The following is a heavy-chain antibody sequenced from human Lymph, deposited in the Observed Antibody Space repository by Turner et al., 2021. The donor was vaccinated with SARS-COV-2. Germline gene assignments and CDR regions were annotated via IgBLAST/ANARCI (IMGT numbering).Heavy chain of an antibody. Sequence: ELQLVESGGGLVKPGGSLRLSCAASGFTFSSYTMNWVRQAPGKGLEWVSSISSSSSYIYYADSVKGRFTISRDNAKNSLYLQMNSLRAEDTAVYYCARERYDSSGSESYYFDYWGQGTLVTVSS. D-gene: IGHD3-22*01. CDR1: GFTFSSYT. CDR3: ARERYDSSGSESYYFDY. CDR2: ISSSSSYI. J-gene: IGHJ4*02. V-gene: IGHV3-21*01.